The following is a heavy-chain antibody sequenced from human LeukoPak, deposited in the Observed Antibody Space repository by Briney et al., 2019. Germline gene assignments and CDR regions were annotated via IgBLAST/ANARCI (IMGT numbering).Heavy chain of an antibody. J-gene: IGHJ4*02. CDR1: RYTFTDYY. CDR2: INPNSADT. D-gene: IGHD1-26*01. V-gene: IGHV1-2*02. CDR3: SRGRRILVGDTNAGDFFDY. Sequence: ASVKVSCKASRYTFTDYYIHWVRQAPGQGLEWMGWINPNSADTHHAQKFQGRVTMTRDTSISTAYMELSRLRSDDTAVYYCSRGRRILVGDTNAGDFFDYWGQGTLVTVSS.